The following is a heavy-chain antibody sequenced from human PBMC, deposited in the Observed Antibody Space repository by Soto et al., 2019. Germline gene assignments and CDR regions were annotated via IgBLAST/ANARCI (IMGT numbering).Heavy chain of an antibody. J-gene: IGHJ4*02. CDR1: EFTFSGYE. D-gene: IGHD6-13*01. V-gene: IGHV3-48*03. CDR2: ISSSGITI. Sequence: GGSLRLSCVASEFTFSGYEMNWVRQAPGKGLEWVSYISSSGITIYYTDSVKGRFTISRDNGKKSLYLQMNGLRAEDTAVYYCVRFGGAAAGPGDYWGQGTLVTVSS. CDR3: VRFGGAAAGPGDY.